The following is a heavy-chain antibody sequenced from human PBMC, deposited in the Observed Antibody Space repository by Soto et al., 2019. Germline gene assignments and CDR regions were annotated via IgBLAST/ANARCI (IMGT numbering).Heavy chain of an antibody. J-gene: IGHJ4*02. CDR1: GFIFNTYS. CDR3: ARFGLVTFDC. CDR2: ISPSGSYM. V-gene: IGHV3-21*01. Sequence: GALRLSCAASGFIFNTYSMDWVRQAPGKGLEWVASISPSGSYMYYGDSLKGRFTVSRDNAKNSLYLQMDSLRADDTAIYYCARFGLVTFDCWGQGTLVTVSS. D-gene: IGHD3-3*01.